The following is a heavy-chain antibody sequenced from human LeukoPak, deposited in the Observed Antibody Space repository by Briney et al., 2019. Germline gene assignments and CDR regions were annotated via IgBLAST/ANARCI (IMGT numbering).Heavy chain of an antibody. Sequence: GGSLRLSCAASGFTFSTYWMSWVRQAPGKGLEWVSVIYSGGSTYYADSVKGRFTISRDNSKNTLYLQMNSLRAEDTAVYYCARMEYYDILTGYLGAFDYWGQGTLVTVSS. CDR1: GFTFSTYW. CDR3: ARMEYYDILTGYLGAFDY. V-gene: IGHV3-53*01. D-gene: IGHD3-9*01. J-gene: IGHJ4*02. CDR2: IYSGGST.